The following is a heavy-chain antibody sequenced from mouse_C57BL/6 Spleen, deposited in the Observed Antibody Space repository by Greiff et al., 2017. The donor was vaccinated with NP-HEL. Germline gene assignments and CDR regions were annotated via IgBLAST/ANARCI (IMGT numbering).Heavy chain of an antibody. CDR1: GFTFSSYA. CDR3: TRGTVVASVDY. Sequence: DVQLVESGEGLVKPGGSLKLSCAASGFTFSSYAMSWVRQTPEKRLEWVAYISSGGDYIYYADTVKGRFTISRDNARNTLYLQMSSLKSEDTAMYYCTRGTVVASVDYWGQGTTLTVSS. CDR2: ISSGGDYI. D-gene: IGHD1-1*01. J-gene: IGHJ2*01. V-gene: IGHV5-9-1*02.